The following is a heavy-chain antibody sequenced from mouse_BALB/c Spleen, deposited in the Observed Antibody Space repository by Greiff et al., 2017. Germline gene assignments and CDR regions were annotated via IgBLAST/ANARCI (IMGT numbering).Heavy chain of an antibody. Sequence: QVQLQQPGAELVMPGASVKMSCKASGYTFTDYWMHWVKQRPGQGLEWIGAIDTSDSYTSYNQKFKGKATLTVDESSSTAYMQLSSLTSEDSAVYYCARDGGWVAYWGQGTLVTVSA. CDR2: IDTSDSYT. CDR1: GYTFTDYW. D-gene: IGHD1-2*01. V-gene: IGHV1-69*01. CDR3: ARDGGWVAY. J-gene: IGHJ3*01.